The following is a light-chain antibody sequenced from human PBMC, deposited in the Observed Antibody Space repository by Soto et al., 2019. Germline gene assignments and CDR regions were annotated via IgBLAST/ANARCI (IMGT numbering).Light chain of an antibody. V-gene: IGKV3-20*01. CDR2: SAS. CDR3: QQYGSSPRT. Sequence: IVMTQSPATLSVSPGERATLSCRASQSVSANNLAWYQQKAGQAPRLLIYSASSRATGIPDRFSGSGPGTDFTLTISRLEPEDLAVYYCQQYGSSPRTFGRGTKVDIK. CDR1: QSVSANN. J-gene: IGKJ1*01.